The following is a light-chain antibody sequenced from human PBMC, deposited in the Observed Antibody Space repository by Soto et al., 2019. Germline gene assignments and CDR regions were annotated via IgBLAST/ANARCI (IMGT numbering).Light chain of an antibody. CDR2: KAS. V-gene: IGKV1-5*03. CDR1: QNINSW. CDR3: QEYDSYPVT. J-gene: IGKJ5*01. Sequence: DIQMTQSPSTLSASVGDRVTITCRASQNINSWLAWYQQKPGKAPKFLIYKASILESGVPSRFSGSGSGTEFTLTISSLQHDDFATYYCQEYDSYPVTFGQGTRLEI.